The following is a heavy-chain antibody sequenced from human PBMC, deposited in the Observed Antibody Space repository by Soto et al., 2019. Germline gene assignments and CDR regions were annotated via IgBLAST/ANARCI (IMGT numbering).Heavy chain of an antibody. J-gene: IGHJ6*02. CDR2: IIPILGIA. V-gene: IGHV1-69*02. CDR3: ASAAADTYYGMDV. D-gene: IGHD6-13*01. CDR1: GGTFSSYT. Sequence: QVQLVQSGAEVKKPGSSVKVSCKASGGTFSSYTISWVRQAPGQGLEWMGRIIPILGIANYAQKFQGRVTITADKYTRTAYLELSSRRSEDTAVYYCASAAADTYYGMDVWGQGTTVTVSS.